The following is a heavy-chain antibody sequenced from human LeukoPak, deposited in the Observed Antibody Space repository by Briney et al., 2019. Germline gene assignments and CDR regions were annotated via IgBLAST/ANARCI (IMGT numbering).Heavy chain of an antibody. CDR1: GYTFTDYY. V-gene: IGHV1-2*06. J-gene: IGHJ4*02. CDR2: INPNSGGT. D-gene: IGHD2-15*01. Sequence: ASVKVSCKTSGYTFTDYYIHWMRQAPGQGLEWMGRINPNSGGTNYAQKFQGRVTMTRDTSISTAYMELSRLRSDDTAVYYCARILLCSGGSCPSVGVDYWGQGTLVTVSS. CDR3: ARILLCSGGSCPSVGVDY.